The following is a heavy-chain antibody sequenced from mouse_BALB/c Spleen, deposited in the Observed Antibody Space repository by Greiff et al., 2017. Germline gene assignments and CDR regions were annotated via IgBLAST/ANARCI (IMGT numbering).Heavy chain of an antibody. CDR2: ISSGGSYT. V-gene: IGHV5-6*01. CDR1: GFTFSSYG. CDR3: AREHDYAMDY. J-gene: IGHJ4*01. Sequence: DVHLVESGGDLVKPGGSLKLSCAASGFTFSSYGMSWVRQTPDKRLEWVATISSGGSYTYYPDSVKGRFTISRDNAKNTLYLQMSSLKSEDTAMYYCAREHDYAMDYWGQGTSVTVSS.